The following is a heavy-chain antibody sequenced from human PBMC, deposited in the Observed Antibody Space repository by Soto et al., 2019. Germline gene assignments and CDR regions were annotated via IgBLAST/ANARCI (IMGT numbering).Heavy chain of an antibody. CDR2: MNSDGSII. Sequence: GGSLRLSCAVAGYTFRNHWMHWVRQAPGKGLEWVSRMNSDGSIINYKDSVKGRFTVSRDNAKNTLYLQMNSLRVEDTAVYYCATAEVDYWGPGTLFTVSS. V-gene: IGHV3-74*01. J-gene: IGHJ4*02. CDR3: ATAEVDY. CDR1: GYTFRNHW.